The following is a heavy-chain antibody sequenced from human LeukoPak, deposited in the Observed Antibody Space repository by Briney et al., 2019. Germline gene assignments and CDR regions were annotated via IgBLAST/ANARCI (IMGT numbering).Heavy chain of an antibody. D-gene: IGHD6-13*01. CDR2: INHSGST. CDR3: ARGLAAAGGH. V-gene: IGHV4-34*01. Sequence: SETLSLTCAVYGGSFSGYYWSWIRQPPGKGLEWIGEINHSGSTNYNPSLKSRVTISVDTSKNQFSLKLSSVTAADTAVYYCARGLAAAGGHWGKGTLVTVSS. J-gene: IGHJ4*02. CDR1: GGSFSGYY.